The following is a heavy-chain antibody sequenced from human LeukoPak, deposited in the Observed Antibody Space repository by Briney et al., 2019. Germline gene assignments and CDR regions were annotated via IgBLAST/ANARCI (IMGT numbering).Heavy chain of an antibody. D-gene: IGHD3-22*01. CDR1: GFTFSTHA. Sequence: GGSLRLSCAASGFTFSTHAMIWVRQAPGKGPEWVSCITGSGSGTYYTDSVKGRFTISRENSNDTLYLQMNSLRAEDTAVYYCVKGRDYNDASAYYIGDSWGQGTLVTVSS. V-gene: IGHV3-23*01. CDR3: VKGRDYNDASAYYIGDS. J-gene: IGHJ4*02. CDR2: ITGSGSGT.